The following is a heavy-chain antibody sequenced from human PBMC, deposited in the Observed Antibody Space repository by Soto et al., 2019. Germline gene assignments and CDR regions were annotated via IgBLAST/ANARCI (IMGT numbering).Heavy chain of an antibody. CDR1: GYTFTGYY. Sequence: ASVKVSCKASGYTFTGYYMHWVRQAPGQGLEWMGWINPNSGGTNYAQKFQGRVTISVDTSKNQFSLKLSSVTAADTAVYYCAREGGSSWQRATYWFDPWGQGTLVTVSS. V-gene: IGHV1-2*02. CDR3: AREGGSSWQRATYWFDP. J-gene: IGHJ5*02. CDR2: INPNSGGT. D-gene: IGHD6-13*01.